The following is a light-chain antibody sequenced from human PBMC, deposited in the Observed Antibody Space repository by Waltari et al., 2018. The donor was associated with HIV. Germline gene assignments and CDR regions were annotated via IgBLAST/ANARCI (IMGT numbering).Light chain of an antibody. CDR2: EVH. V-gene: IGLV2-14*01. Sequence: QSALPQPASVSGSPGQSITISCTGTSSDINYENYVSWYQHHPGKAPKVIIFEVHNRPPGVSSRFSGSKSGNTATLTISGLQAEDEADYFCTSYVSSASPEFGGWTRLTVL. J-gene: IGLJ3*02. CDR3: TSYVSSASPE. CDR1: SSDINYENY.